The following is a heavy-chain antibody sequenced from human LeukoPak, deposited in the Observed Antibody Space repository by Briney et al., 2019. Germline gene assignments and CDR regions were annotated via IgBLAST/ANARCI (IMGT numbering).Heavy chain of an antibody. CDR3: AREPRYYGRTGPTTYRAFDI. CDR1: GDSISGSSYY. J-gene: IGHJ3*02. Sequence: SETLSLTCTVSGDSISGSSYYWGWIRQSPGKGLEWIANTYYSGSTFYNPSLRSRVTISVDTSKNQFSLKLISVTAADTAVYYCAREPRYYGRTGPTTYRAFDIWGQGTMVTVSS. D-gene: IGHD3-22*01. V-gene: IGHV4-39*07. CDR2: TYYSGST.